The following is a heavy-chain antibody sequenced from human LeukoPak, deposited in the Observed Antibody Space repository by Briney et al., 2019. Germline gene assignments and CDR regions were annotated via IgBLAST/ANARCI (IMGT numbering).Heavy chain of an antibody. V-gene: IGHV4-61*08. CDR3: ARGLTYYDFLTGYYTFPYFDY. CDR1: GGSISSGGYY. J-gene: IGHJ4*02. CDR2: VYYSGST. Sequence: ASQTLSLTCTVSGGSISSGGYYWSWIRQPPGKGLEWIGYVYYSGSTNYNPSLKSRVTISVDTSKNQFSLKLSSVTAADTAVYYCARGLTYYDFLTGYYTFPYFDYWGQGTLVTVSS. D-gene: IGHD3-9*01.